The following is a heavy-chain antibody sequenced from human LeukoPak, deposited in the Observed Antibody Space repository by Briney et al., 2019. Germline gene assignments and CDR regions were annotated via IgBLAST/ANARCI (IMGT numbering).Heavy chain of an antibody. V-gene: IGHV4-39*01. CDR1: GGSISSSSYY. J-gene: IGHJ6*02. Sequence: SETLSLTCTVSGGSISSSSYYWGWIRQPPGKGLEWIGSIYYSGSTYYNPSLKSRVTISVDTSKNQFSLKLSSVTAADTAVYYCARGPSGWYPYYYYYGMDVWGQGTTVTVSS. D-gene: IGHD6-19*01. CDR2: IYYSGST. CDR3: ARGPSGWYPYYYYYGMDV.